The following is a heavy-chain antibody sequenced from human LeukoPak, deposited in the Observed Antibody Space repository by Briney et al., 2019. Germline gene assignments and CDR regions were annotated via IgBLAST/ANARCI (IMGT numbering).Heavy chain of an antibody. V-gene: IGHV3-11*04. CDR3: ARGGVGASNFDY. D-gene: IGHD1-26*01. CDR1: GFTFSDSY. CDR2: ISGSGHDI. J-gene: IGHJ4*02. Sequence: GGSLRLSCAASGFTFSDSYMTWVRQAPGKGVEWVAYISGSGHDINYSESAKGRFTISRDNAKNSVYLQMNSLRAEDTAVYYCARGGVGASNFDYWGREPWSPSPQ.